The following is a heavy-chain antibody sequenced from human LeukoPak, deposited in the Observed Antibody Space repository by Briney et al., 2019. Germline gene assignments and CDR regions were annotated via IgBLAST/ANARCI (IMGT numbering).Heavy chain of an antibody. CDR1: GGSISSGSNY. CDR2: IYSSGST. V-gene: IGHV4-39*07. J-gene: IGHJ3*02. CDR3: ARLCPPYYDSSGPVDAFDI. Sequence: PSETLSLSCNVSGGSISSGSNYWGWIRQPPGKTLEWIGSIYSSGSTYYNPSLKSRVTISVDTSKNQFSLKLSSVTAADTAVYYCARLCPPYYDSSGPVDAFDIWGQGTMVTVSS. D-gene: IGHD3-22*01.